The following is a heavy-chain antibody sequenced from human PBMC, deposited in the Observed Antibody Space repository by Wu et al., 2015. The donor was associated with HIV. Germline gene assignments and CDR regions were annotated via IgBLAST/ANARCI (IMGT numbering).Heavy chain of an antibody. CDR2: MNPNSGNT. V-gene: IGHV1-8*01. CDR3: ARDRAYSSWYLTEAFDI. CDR1: GYTFTNHH. D-gene: IGHD6-13*01. Sequence: QVQLVQSGAEVKKPGASVKVSCKASGYTFTNHHINWVRQATGQGLEWVGWMNPNSGNTGYAQNFQGRVNMTRNTSINTAYLDLSSLRSDDTAMYYCARDRAYSSWYLTEAFDIWGQGTMVTVSS. J-gene: IGHJ3*02.